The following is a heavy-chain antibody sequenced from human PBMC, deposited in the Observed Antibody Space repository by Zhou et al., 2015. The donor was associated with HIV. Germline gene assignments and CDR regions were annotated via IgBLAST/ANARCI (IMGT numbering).Heavy chain of an antibody. D-gene: IGHD1-7*01. CDR3: ASPGTIQRDEFDY. CDR2: INTGGGNT. Sequence: QVQLVQSGTAVTKVGASVKVSCKASGYTFSTYSLHWVRQAPGHGIEWMGMINTGGGNTNYAQKFQDRVTMTRDTSTSTVYMELSRLRSEDTAVYYCASPGTIQRDEFDYWGQGTLVTVSS. J-gene: IGHJ4*02. CDR1: GYTFSTYS. V-gene: IGHV1-46*01.